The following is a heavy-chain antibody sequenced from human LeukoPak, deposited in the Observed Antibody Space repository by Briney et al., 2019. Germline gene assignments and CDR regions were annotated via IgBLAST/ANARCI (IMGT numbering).Heavy chain of an antibody. CDR1: GFTFSSYA. D-gene: IGHD4-17*01. CDR2: ISYDGSNK. Sequence: PGGSLRLACAASGFTFSSYAMHWVRQAPGKGLEWVAVISYDGSNKFYADSVKGRFTFSRDNSKNTLYLQMNSLRAEETAVYYCARGTVTSGTWYFDLWGRGTLVTVSS. CDR3: ARGTVTSGTWYFDL. J-gene: IGHJ2*01. V-gene: IGHV3-30*04.